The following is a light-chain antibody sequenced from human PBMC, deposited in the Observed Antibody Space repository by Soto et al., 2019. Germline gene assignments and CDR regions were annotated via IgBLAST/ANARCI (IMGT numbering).Light chain of an antibody. Sequence: DIVMTQSPDSLAVSLAERATIDCKSSQSVFYSSNNKNYLAWYQQKPGQPPKLLIYWASTRDSGVPDRFSVSGSGADFTLTISSLQAEDVAVSYCQQYYSTPYTFGQGTKLEIK. CDR3: QQYYSTPYT. CDR1: QSVFYSSNNKNY. J-gene: IGKJ2*01. CDR2: WAS. V-gene: IGKV4-1*01.